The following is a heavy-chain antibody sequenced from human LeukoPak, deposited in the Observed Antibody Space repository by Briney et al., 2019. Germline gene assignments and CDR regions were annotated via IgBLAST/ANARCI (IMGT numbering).Heavy chain of an antibody. Sequence: GGSLRLSCAASGFTFSNYAMSWVRQAPGKGLEWVSGISGSGGSTYYADSVKGRFTISRDNSKNTLYLQMNSLTDEDTAVYYCAKKWGVGTTTLDYFDYWGQGTLVTVSS. CDR3: AKKWGVGTTTLDYFDY. J-gene: IGHJ4*02. CDR2: ISGSGGST. D-gene: IGHD1-26*01. V-gene: IGHV3-23*01. CDR1: GFTFSNYA.